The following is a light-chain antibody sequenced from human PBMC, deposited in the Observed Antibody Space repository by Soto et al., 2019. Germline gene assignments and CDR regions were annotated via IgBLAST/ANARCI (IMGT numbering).Light chain of an antibody. CDR1: QSVNTK. J-gene: IGKJ5*01. CDR2: GAS. V-gene: IGKV3-15*01. Sequence: EIVMTQSPATLSVSPGERVTLSCRASQSVNTKLAWYQQKPGQPPRLLIYGASTRATGVPARFSGSGSGTDFILTISSLQSEDFAVYYCQQHTYWPPITFGKGTRLEIK. CDR3: QQHTYWPPIT.